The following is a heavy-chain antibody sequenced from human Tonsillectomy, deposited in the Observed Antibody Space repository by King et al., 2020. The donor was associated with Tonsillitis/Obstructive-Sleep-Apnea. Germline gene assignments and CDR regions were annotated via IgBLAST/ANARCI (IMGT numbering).Heavy chain of an antibody. CDR2: IKQDVTEK. CDR1: GFTFSSYW. V-gene: IGHV3-7*03. D-gene: IGHD3-16*01. Sequence: DVQLVESGGDLVQPGGSLRLSCGASGFTFSSYWMSWVRQAPGKGLEWVANIKQDVTEKHYVDSVKGRFTISRDNAENSVYLQMNSLRAEDTALYYCAREAWGSLDSWGQGTLVTGSS. CDR3: AREAWGSLDS. J-gene: IGHJ4*02.